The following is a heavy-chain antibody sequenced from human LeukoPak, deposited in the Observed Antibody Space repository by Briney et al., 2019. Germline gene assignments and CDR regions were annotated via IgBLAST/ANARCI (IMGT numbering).Heavy chain of an antibody. V-gene: IGHV4-39*02. CDR1: GGSISSRSYY. D-gene: IGHD6-19*01. J-gene: IGHJ4*02. Sequence: SETLSLTCTVSGGSISSRSYYWGWIRQPPGKGLEWIGKISDSGNTYYSPSLGSRVTISIDMSKNQFSLKLSSVTATDTAVYYCAREASSGWLFDYWGQGTLVTVSS. CDR3: AREASSGWLFDY. CDR2: ISDSGNT.